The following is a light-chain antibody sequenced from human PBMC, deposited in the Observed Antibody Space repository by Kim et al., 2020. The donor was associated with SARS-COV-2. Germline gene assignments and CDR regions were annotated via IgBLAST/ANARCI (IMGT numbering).Light chain of an antibody. V-gene: IGLV3-19*01. CDR2: GKN. Sequence: ALGQTVRNTCQGDSLRSYYASWYQQKPGQAPVLVIYGKNNRPSGIPDRFAGSSSGNTASLTITGAQAEDEADYYCNSRDSSGNHLVFGGGTQLNVL. J-gene: IGLJ2*01. CDR3: NSRDSSGNHLV. CDR1: SLRSYY.